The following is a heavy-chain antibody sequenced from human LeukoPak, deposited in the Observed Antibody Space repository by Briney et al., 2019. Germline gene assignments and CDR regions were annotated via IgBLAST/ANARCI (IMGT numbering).Heavy chain of an antibody. CDR3: ARYGSATIARFDY. CDR2: IYYSGTT. Sequence: SETLSLTCTVSGGSISSYYWSWIRQPPGKGLEWIGYIYYSGTTNYNPSLKSRVTISVDTSKNQFSLNLTSVTAADTAVYYCARYGSATIARFDYWGQGTLVTVSS. CDR1: GGSISSYY. D-gene: IGHD5-24*01. J-gene: IGHJ4*02. V-gene: IGHV4-59*08.